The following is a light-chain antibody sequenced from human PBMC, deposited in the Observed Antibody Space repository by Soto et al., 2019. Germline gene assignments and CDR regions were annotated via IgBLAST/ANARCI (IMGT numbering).Light chain of an antibody. V-gene: IGKV3-15*01. Sequence: TASLSKRNSALLSCMASQNISNHLIWYQQKPGQTPRLLIYGAPTRAAGVPARFSGSGSGTEFTPTINIQQYEDFAVYYCQRYTNWPLTFGGG. CDR3: QRYTNWPLT. CDR1: QNISNH. J-gene: IGKJ4*01. CDR2: GAP.